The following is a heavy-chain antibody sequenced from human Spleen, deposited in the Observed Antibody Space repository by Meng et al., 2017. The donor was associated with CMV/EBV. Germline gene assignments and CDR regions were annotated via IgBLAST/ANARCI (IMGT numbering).Heavy chain of an antibody. Sequence: GESLKISCAASGFIFSSYWMHWVRQAPGKGLEWVSYITTSGTTKYYADSVKGRFTIARDNAKSSLYLQMNNLRAEDTAIYYCATYNGYSLFFDYWGQGALVTVSS. CDR1: GFIFSSYW. CDR3: ATYNGYSLFFDY. V-gene: IGHV3-48*04. J-gene: IGHJ4*02. CDR2: ITTSGTTK. D-gene: IGHD5-18*01.